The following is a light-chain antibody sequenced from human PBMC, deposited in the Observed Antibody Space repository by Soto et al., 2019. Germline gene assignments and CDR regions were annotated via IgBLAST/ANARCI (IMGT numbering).Light chain of an antibody. CDR2: KAS. V-gene: IGKV1-5*03. J-gene: IGKJ1*01. Sequence: DIQMTQSPSTLSASVGDRVTITCRASQSISSWLAWYQQKPGKAPKLLIYKASSLESGVPSRFSGSGSGTEFTLTISSPEPEDFAVYYCQQRSQWPWTFGQGTKVDIK. CDR1: QSISSW. CDR3: QQRSQWPWT.